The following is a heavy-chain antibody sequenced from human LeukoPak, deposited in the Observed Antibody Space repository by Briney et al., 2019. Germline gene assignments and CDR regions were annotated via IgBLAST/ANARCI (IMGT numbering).Heavy chain of an antibody. CDR1: GGTFSSYA. CDR2: IIPIFGTA. J-gene: IGHJ4*02. D-gene: IGHD5-24*01. Sequence: SVKVSCKASGGTFSSYAISWVRQAPGQGLEWMGGIIPIFGTANYAQKFQGRVTITTDESTSTAYMELSSLRSEDTAVYYCAVERATTSGFDYWGQGTLVTLSS. CDR3: AVERATTSGFDY. V-gene: IGHV1-69*05.